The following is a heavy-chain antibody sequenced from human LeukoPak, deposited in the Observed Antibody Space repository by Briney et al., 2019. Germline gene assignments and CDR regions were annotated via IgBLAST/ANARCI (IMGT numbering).Heavy chain of an antibody. V-gene: IGHV2-5*01. CDR3: AHLTTSAYYYDY. CDR1: GFSIASSGVA. J-gene: IGHJ4*02. CDR2: IYWNDDD. D-gene: IGHD1-1*01. Sequence: SGPTLVKPTETLTLTCTCSGFSIASSGVAVGWIRQPPGAALEWLGRIYWNDDDYYNTFLRSRLTITKDTSANQVVLTMTNMDPVDTATYFCAHLTTSAYYYDYWGQGTLVTVSS.